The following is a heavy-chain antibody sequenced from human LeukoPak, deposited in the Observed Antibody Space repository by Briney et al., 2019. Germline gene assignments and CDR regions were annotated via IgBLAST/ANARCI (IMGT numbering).Heavy chain of an antibody. V-gene: IGHV1-18*01. D-gene: IGHD4-23*01. CDR1: GYTFTSYG. J-gene: IGHJ5*02. Sequence: ASVKVSCKASGYTFTSYGISWVRQAPGQGLEWMGWISAYNGNTNYAQKLQGRVTMTTDTSTSTAYMELRSLRSDDTAVYYCARARLRRSRGNWFDPWGQGTLVTVSS. CDR2: ISAYNGNT. CDR3: ARARLRRSRGNWFDP.